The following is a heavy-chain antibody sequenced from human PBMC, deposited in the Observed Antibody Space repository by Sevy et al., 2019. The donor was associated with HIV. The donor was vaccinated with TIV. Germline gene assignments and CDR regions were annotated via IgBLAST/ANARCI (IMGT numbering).Heavy chain of an antibody. CDR3: AKDLSYGYYVDY. CDR1: GFTFSSYG. CDR2: ISYDGSNK. Sequence: GGSLRLSCAASGFTFSSYGMHWVRQAPGKGLEWVAVISYDGSNKYYADSVKGRFTISRDNSKNTLYLQMNSLRAEDTAVYYCAKDLSYGYYVDYWGQGTLVTVSS. J-gene: IGHJ4*02. V-gene: IGHV3-30*18. D-gene: IGHD4-17*01.